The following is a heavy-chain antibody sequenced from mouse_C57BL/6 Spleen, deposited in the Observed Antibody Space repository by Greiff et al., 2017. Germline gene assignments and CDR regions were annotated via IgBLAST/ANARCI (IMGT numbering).Heavy chain of an antibody. V-gene: IGHV5-9-1*02. D-gene: IGHD1-1*01. Sequence: EVKLVESGEGLVKPGGSLKLSCAASGFTFSSYAMSWVRQTPEKRLEWVAYISSGGDYIYYADTVKGRFTISRDNARNTLYLQMSSLKSEDTARYYCTRVDYGSSYGYFDVWGTGTTVTVSS. CDR3: TRVDYGSSYGYFDV. CDR2: ISSGGDYI. CDR1: GFTFSSYA. J-gene: IGHJ1*03.